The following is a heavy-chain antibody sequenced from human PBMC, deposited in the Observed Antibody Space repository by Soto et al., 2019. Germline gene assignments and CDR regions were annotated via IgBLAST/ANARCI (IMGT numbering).Heavy chain of an antibody. CDR1: GGSISSYY. CDR3: ARLRDRRDFDY. CDR2: IYYSGST. V-gene: IGHV4-59*01. Sequence: KPSETLSLTCTVSGGSISSYYWSWIRQPPGKGLEWIGYIYYSGSTNYNPSLKSRVTISVDTSKNQFSLKLSSVTAADTAVYYCARLRDRRDFDYWGQGTLVTVSS. D-gene: IGHD4-17*01. J-gene: IGHJ4*02.